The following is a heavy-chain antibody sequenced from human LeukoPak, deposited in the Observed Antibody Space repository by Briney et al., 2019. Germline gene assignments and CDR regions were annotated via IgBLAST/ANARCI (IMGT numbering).Heavy chain of an antibody. CDR1: GFTFSSYA. J-gene: IGHJ4*02. CDR2: ISGSGGST. V-gene: IGHV3-23*01. CDR3: AKDHLYGYYYGSGIDY. Sequence: GGSLRLSCAASGFTFSSYAMSWVRQAPGKGRGWVSAISGSGGSTYYADSVKGRFTISRDNSKNTLYLQMNSLRAEDTAVYYCAKDHLYGYYYGSGIDYWGQGTLVTVSS. D-gene: IGHD3-10*01.